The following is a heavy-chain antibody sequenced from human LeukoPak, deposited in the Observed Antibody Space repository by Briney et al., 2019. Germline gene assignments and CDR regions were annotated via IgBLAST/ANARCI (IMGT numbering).Heavy chain of an antibody. CDR3: ASPRGSYTHVLYYFHY. CDR2: MNPNSGNT. J-gene: IGHJ4*02. Sequence: ASVKVSCKASGYTFTSYDINWVRQATGQGLEWMGWMNPNSGNTGYAQKFQGRVTMTKNTSISTAYMELSSLRSEDTAVYYCASPRGSYTHVLYYFHYWGQGTLVTVSS. CDR1: GYTFTSYD. V-gene: IGHV1-8*01. D-gene: IGHD1-26*01.